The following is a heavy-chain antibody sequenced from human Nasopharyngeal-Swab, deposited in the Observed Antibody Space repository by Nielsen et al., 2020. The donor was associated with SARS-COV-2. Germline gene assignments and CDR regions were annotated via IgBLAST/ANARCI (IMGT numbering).Heavy chain of an antibody. J-gene: IGHJ1*01. V-gene: IGHV3-53*01. CDR3: AREDYDTHFVYFHH. CDR1: GFTISSKY. CDR2: IYSDGST. Sequence: GGSLRLSCAASGFTISSKYMNWVRQAPGRGLEYIAVIYSDGSTYYADSVKGRFTISRDNSKKTVYLQMNSMRVEDTAVYFCAREDYDTHFVYFHHWGQGTLVTVSS. D-gene: IGHD3-9*01.